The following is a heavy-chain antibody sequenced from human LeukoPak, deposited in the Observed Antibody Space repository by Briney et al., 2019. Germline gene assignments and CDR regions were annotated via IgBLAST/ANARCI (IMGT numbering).Heavy chain of an antibody. V-gene: IGHV1-69*06. CDR2: IIPIFGTA. D-gene: IGHD2-2*01. Sequence: SVKVSCKASGGTFSSYAISWVRQAPGQGLEWMGGIIPIFGTANYAQKFQGRVTITADKSTSTAYMELSSLRSEDAAVYYCARETGYCSSTSCYLYYYGMDVWGKGTTVTVSS. J-gene: IGHJ6*04. CDR3: ARETGYCSSTSCYLYYYGMDV. CDR1: GGTFSSYA.